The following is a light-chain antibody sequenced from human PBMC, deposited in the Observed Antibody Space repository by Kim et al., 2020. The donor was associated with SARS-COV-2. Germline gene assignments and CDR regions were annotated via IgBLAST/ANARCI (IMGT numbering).Light chain of an antibody. V-gene: IGKV1-33*01. Sequence: DIQMTQSPTSLSASVGDRVTITCQASHDISNYLNWYQQKPGKAPKFQIYDASKLETGVPSRFSGSGSGTNFTFTISSLQPEDIATFYCQQYDDLPYTFGQGTKLEI. J-gene: IGKJ2*01. CDR2: DAS. CDR3: QQYDDLPYT. CDR1: HDISNY.